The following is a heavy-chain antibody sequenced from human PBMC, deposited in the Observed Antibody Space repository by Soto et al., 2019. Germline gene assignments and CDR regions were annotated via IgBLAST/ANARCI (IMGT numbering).Heavy chain of an antibody. D-gene: IGHD3-22*01. CDR2: ISDSGGST. J-gene: IGHJ4*02. Sequence: GGSLRLSCAASGFTFSSYAMSWVRQAPGKGLEWVSAISDSGGSTYYAGSVKGRFTISRDNSKNMLYLQMNSLRAEDTAVYYCARDPNSGKSYYYDSSESNRFDSPAQGTLVIGS. CDR3: ARDPNSGKSYYYDSSESNRFDS. V-gene: IGHV3-23*01. CDR1: GFTFSSYA.